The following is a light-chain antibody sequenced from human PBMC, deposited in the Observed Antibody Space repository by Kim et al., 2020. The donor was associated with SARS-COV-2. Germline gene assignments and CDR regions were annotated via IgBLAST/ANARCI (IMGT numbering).Light chain of an antibody. J-gene: IGKJ2*01. CDR2: GAS. CDR1: QRVSSNY. Sequence: EIVLTQSPGTLSLSPGERATLSCRASQRVSSNYLAWYQQKPGQAPRLLIYGASSRATGIPDRFSGSGSGTDLTLTISRLEPEDFAVYYCQQYGSSPKYTVGQGNKREI. V-gene: IGKV3-20*01. CDR3: QQYGSSPKYT.